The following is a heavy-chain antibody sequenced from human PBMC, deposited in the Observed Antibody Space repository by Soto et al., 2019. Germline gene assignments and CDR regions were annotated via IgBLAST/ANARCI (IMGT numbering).Heavy chain of an antibody. Sequence: PGGSLRLSCVTYGLTFTDYWMSWVRQAPGKGLEWVANIKQDESEKNYLDSVKGRFTISRDNAKNSLYLQMNSLRAEDTAVDYCASDRFRGTYYLRGVTYFFEEWGQGAPVTVSS. D-gene: IGHD1-26*01. CDR1: GLTFTDYW. CDR2: IKQDESEK. J-gene: IGHJ4*02. CDR3: ASDRFRGTYYLRGVTYFFEE. V-gene: IGHV3-7*03.